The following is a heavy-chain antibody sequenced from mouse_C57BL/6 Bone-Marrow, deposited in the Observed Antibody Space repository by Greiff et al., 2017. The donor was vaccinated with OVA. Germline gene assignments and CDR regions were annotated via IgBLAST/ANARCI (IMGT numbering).Heavy chain of an antibody. Sequence: EVNLVESGGGLVQPGGSLKLSCAASGFTFSDYYMYWVRQTPEKRLEWVAYISNGGGSTYYPDTVKGRFTISRDNAKNTLYLQMSRLKSEDTAMYYCARHSSGFSFDYWGQGTTLTVSS. CDR3: ARHSSGFSFDY. CDR1: GFTFSDYY. J-gene: IGHJ2*01. CDR2: ISNGGGST. V-gene: IGHV5-12*01. D-gene: IGHD3-2*02.